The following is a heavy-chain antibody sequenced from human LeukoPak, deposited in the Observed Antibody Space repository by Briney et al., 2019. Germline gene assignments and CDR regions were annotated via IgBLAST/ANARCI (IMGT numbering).Heavy chain of an antibody. V-gene: IGHV3-23*01. CDR3: AKDHGDADYFGY. CDR2: ISGSGGST. D-gene: IGHD3-10*01. Sequence: PGGSLRLSCAASGFTFSSYGMSWVRQAPGKGLEWVSAISGSGGSTYYADSVKGRFTISRDNSKNTLYLQMNSLRAEDTAVYYCAKDHGDADYFGYWGQGTLVTVSS. J-gene: IGHJ4*02. CDR1: GFTFSSYG.